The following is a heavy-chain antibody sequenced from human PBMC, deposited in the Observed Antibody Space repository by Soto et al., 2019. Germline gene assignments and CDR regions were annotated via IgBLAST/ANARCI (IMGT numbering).Heavy chain of an antibody. CDR1: GGSISSGGYY. CDR3: ARARPDYYDSSGYFGVRFDP. V-gene: IGHV4-31*03. CDR2: IYYSGST. J-gene: IGHJ5*02. D-gene: IGHD3-22*01. Sequence: SETLSLTCTVSGGSISSGGYYWSWIRQHPGKGLEWIGYIYYSGSTYYNPSLKSRVTISVDTSKNQFSLKLSSVTAVDTAVYYCARARPDYYDSSGYFGVRFDPWGQGTLVTVSS.